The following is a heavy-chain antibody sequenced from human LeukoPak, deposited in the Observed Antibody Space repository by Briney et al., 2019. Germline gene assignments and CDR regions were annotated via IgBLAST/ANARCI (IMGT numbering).Heavy chain of an antibody. CDR1: GGSISRGGYY. V-gene: IGHV4-31*01. CDR3: ARDANSGSYYLHGAFDI. CDR2: IYYSGST. J-gene: IGHJ3*02. D-gene: IGHD1-26*01. Sequence: NPSETLSLTCTVSGGSISRGGYYWSWIRQHPGKGLEWIGYIYYSGSTYYNPSLKSPVTISVDTSKNQFSLKLSSVTAADTAVYYCARDANSGSYYLHGAFDIWGQGTMVTVSS.